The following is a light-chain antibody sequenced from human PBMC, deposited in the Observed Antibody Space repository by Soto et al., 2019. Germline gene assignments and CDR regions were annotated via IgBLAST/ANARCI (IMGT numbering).Light chain of an antibody. V-gene: IGLV2-23*02. Sequence: QSVLTQPASVSGSPGQSITISCTGTSSDVGNYNLVSWYQQHPGKAPKLTIYDVSKRPSGVSNRFSGSKSGKTASLTISGLQAEDGADYYCCSYAGSSTWVFGGGTKLTVL. J-gene: IGLJ3*02. CDR2: DVS. CDR1: SSDVGNYNL. CDR3: CSYAGSSTWV.